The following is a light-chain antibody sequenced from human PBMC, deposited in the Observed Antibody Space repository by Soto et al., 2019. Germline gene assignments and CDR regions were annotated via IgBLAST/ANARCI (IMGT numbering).Light chain of an antibody. V-gene: IGKV1-5*03. CDR1: QSISSC. CDR3: QRVNNYPWT. J-gene: IGKJ1*01. Sequence: DIQMTQSPSTLSASVGDRVTITCRASQSISSCLAWYQQKPGKAPKLLIYKASSLESGVPSRFSGSGSGTEFTLTISSLRPDDLASYYCQRVNNYPWTFGQGTKVEIK. CDR2: KAS.